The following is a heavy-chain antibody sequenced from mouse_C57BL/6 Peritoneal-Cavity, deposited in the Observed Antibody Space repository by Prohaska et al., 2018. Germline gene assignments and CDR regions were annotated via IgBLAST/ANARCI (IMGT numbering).Heavy chain of an antibody. CDR2: SDRYESET. D-gene: IGHD1-1*01. J-gene: IGHJ2*01. V-gene: IGHV1-61*01. CDR1: GYTFTSYW. Sequence: RPGSSVKLSCKASGYTFTSYWMDWVKQRPGQGLEWIGNSDRYESETHYNQKFKDKATLTVDKSSSTAYMQLSSLTSEAGAVYYWERDYDFDSWRQGTTLT. CDR3: ERDYDFDS.